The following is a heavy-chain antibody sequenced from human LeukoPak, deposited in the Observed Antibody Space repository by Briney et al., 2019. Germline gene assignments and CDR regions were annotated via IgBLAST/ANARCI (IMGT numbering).Heavy chain of an antibody. CDR1: GYTFTSYG. CDR2: ISAYNGNT. J-gene: IGHJ4*02. D-gene: IGHD3-3*01. Sequence: ASVKFSCKASGYTFTSYGISWVRQAPGQGLEWMGWISAYNGNTNYAQKLQGRVTMTTDTSTSTAYMELRSLRSDDTAVYYCARDVTIFGVAYYFDYWGQGTLVTVSS. V-gene: IGHV1-18*01. CDR3: ARDVTIFGVAYYFDY.